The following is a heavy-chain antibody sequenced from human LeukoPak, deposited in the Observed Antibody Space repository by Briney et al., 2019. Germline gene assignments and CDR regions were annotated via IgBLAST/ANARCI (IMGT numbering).Heavy chain of an antibody. J-gene: IGHJ4*02. CDR2: IYYSGST. V-gene: IGHV4-59*01. CDR3: TRDRGQWVGFDY. Sequence: SETLSLSCTVSGGSISSYYWSCIRQPPGKGLEWIGYIYYSGSTNYNPSLKSRVTISVDTSQNQFSLKLNSVTAADTAVYYCTRDRGQWVGFDYWGQGTLVTVSS. CDR1: GGSISSYY. D-gene: IGHD6-19*01.